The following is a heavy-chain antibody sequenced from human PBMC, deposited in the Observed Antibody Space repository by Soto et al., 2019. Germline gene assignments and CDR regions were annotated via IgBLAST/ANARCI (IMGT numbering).Heavy chain of an antibody. D-gene: IGHD6-19*01. V-gene: IGHV3-23*01. CDR1: GFRFSSYA. J-gene: IGHJ4*02. CDR2: VSGGST. CDR3: ARNEAGSGRFYFDC. Sequence: GGSLRLSCAASGFRFSSYAVSWVRQAQGKGLERVSGVSGGSTYYADSVKGRFNVSRDNSKNTLYLKMNSLRSEDTVVYYCARNEAGSGRFYFDCWGQGTLVTVSS.